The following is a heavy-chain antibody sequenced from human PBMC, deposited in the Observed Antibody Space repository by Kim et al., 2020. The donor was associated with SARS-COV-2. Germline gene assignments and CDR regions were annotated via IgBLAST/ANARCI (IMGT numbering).Heavy chain of an antibody. V-gene: IGHV4-39*01. Sequence: YYNPSLQSRVTISVDTSKNQFSLKLSSVTAADTAVYYCASLYSSGWYFDYWGQGTLVTVSS. D-gene: IGHD6-19*01. CDR3: ASLYSSGWYFDY. J-gene: IGHJ4*02.